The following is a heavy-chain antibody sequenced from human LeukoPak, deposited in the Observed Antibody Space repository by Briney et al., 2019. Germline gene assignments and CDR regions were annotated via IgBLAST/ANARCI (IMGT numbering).Heavy chain of an antibody. D-gene: IGHD4-17*01. CDR3: ARDRTTLTVTSSDLDAFDI. CDR1: GFTFSSHW. Sequence: GGSLRLSCAASGFTFSSHWMNWVRQAPGKGLEWVANIKQDGSEKYYVESVKGRFTISRDNAKNSLYLQMNSLRAEDTAVYYCARDRTTLTVTSSDLDAFDIWGQGTMVTVSS. V-gene: IGHV3-7*01. J-gene: IGHJ3*02. CDR2: IKQDGSEK.